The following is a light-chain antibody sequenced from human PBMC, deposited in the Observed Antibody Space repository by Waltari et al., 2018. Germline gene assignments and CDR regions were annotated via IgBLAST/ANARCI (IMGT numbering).Light chain of an antibody. Sequence: DIQMTQSPSSLSASVGDRVTITCRAGQNIRNYLNWYQQKPGKAPKLLIYDASSLQSGVPSRFSGSGSGTDFTLTISSLQPEDFATYYCQQSYSTPPYTFGQGTKLEI. CDR3: QQSYSTPPYT. J-gene: IGKJ2*01. CDR2: DAS. V-gene: IGKV1-39*01. CDR1: QNIRNY.